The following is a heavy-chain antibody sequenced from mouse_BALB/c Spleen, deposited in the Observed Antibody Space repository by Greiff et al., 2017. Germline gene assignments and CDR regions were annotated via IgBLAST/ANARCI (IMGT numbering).Heavy chain of an antibody. D-gene: IGHD1-1*01. J-gene: IGHJ2*01. CDR1: GFSLTSYG. Sequence: VQLQQSGPGLVAPSQSLSITCTVSGFSLTSYGVHWVRQPPGKGLEWLGVIWAGGSTNYNSALMSRLSISKDNSKSQVFLKMNSLQTDDTAMYYCARAYYYGSSYTLDYWGQGTTLTVSS. V-gene: IGHV2-9*02. CDR2: IWAGGST. CDR3: ARAYYYGSSYTLDY.